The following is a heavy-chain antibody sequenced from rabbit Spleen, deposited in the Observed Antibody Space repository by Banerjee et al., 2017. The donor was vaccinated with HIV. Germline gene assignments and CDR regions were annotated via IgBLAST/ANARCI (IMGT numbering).Heavy chain of an antibody. Sequence: QEQLVESGGGLVKPGASLTLTCTASGFSFSNSYDMCWVRQSPGKGLKWIACINTDTGGAYYASWVNGRFTISKTSSTTVTLQMTSLTAADTATYFCARGSAAMTMVITGFYLNLWGPGTLVT. CDR2: INTDTGGA. D-gene: IGHD2-1*01. V-gene: IGHV1S45*01. CDR3: ARGSAAMTMVITGFYLNL. J-gene: IGHJ4*01. CDR1: GFSFSNSYD.